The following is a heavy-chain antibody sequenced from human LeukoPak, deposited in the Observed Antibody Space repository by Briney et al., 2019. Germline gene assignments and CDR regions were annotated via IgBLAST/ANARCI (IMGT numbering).Heavy chain of an antibody. CDR1: GDSSTDYY. CDR3: ARDGGLQSHFDF. D-gene: IGHD3-16*01. CDR2: IYYNENP. J-gene: IGHJ5*01. Sequence: PSETLSLTCNVIGDSSTDYYWNWIRQPPGKGLEWIGYIYYNENPNYIPSLKGRVTLSVETSRNQFSRHLASVTAADTAMYYCARDGGLQSHFDFWGQGILVTVAS. V-gene: IGHV4-59*01.